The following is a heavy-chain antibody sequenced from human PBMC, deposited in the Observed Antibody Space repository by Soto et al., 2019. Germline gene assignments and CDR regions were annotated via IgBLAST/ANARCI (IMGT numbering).Heavy chain of an antibody. CDR1: GGSITSYY. CDR3: ARRWSGTDY. V-gene: IGHV4-59*01. D-gene: IGHD3-10*01. Sequence: ETLSLTGTVSGGSITSYYWSWIRQPPGKGLEWIGYIHNSGSTSYNPSLQSRVTISADVSKNQYSLELRSVTAADTAVYYCARRWSGTDYWGHGTLVTVYS. CDR2: IHNSGST. J-gene: IGHJ4*01.